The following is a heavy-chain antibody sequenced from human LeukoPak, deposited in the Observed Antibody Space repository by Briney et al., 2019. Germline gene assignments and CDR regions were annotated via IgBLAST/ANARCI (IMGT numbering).Heavy chain of an antibody. CDR3: AKDGGDYFDY. Sequence: GGSLRLSCAASGFTFTSYAMSWVRQAPGKGLEWVSVISGSGGSTYYADSVKGRFTIPRDNSKNTLYLQMNSLRAEDTAVYYCAKDGGDYFDYWGQGTLVTVSS. CDR1: GFTFTSYA. J-gene: IGHJ4*02. D-gene: IGHD4-17*01. V-gene: IGHV3-23*01. CDR2: ISGSGGST.